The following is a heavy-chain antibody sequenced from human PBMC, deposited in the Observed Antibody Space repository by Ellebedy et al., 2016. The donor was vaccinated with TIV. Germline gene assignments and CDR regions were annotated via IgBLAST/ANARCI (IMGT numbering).Heavy chain of an antibody. CDR3: EREIIAAGAYDI. J-gene: IGHJ3*02. CDR2: ISSSSGYI. D-gene: IGHD6-13*01. V-gene: IGHV3-21*01. CDR1: GFTSSSYR. Sequence: GESLKISCAASGFTSSSYRMTWVRQTLGKGLEWVSSISSSSGYIYYADSVKGRFTISRDNAKNSLYLQMNSLRVDDTAIYYCEREIIAAGAYDIWGQGTMVTVSS.